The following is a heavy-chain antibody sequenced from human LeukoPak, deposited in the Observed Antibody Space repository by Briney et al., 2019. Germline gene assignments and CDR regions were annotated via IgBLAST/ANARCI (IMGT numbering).Heavy chain of an antibody. CDR3: ARGAAAGDY. D-gene: IGHD6-13*01. V-gene: IGHV4-59*08. Sequence: SETLSLTCTVSGGSISSYYWSWIRQPPGKGLEWIGYIYYSGSTNCNPSLKSRVTISVDTSKNQFSLKLSSVTAADTAVYYCARGAAAGDYWGQGTLVTVSS. J-gene: IGHJ4*02. CDR2: IYYSGST. CDR1: GGSISSYY.